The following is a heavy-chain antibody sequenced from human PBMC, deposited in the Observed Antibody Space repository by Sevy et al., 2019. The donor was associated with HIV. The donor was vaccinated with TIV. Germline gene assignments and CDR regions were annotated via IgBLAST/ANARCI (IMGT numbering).Heavy chain of an antibody. CDR2: IRYDGSNK. CDR1: GFTFSSYG. Sequence: GGSLRLSCAASGFTFSSYGMHWVRQAPGKGLEWVAFIRYDGSNKYYADSVKGRFTISRDNSKNTLYLKMNSLRAEDTALYYCAKGPSAMITFGGVADYWGQGTLVTVSS. CDR3: AKGPSAMITFGGVADY. D-gene: IGHD3-16*01. J-gene: IGHJ4*02. V-gene: IGHV3-30*02.